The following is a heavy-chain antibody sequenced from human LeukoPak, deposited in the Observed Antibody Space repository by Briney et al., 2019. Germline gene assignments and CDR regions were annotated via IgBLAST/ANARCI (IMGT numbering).Heavy chain of an antibody. D-gene: IGHD6-13*01. CDR1: GLTIPLYY. V-gene: IGHV1-2*02. CDR2: INPNSGGT. J-gene: IGHJ4*02. CDR3: ASSSSWYSFDY. Sequence: ASVQVSCQASGLTIPLYYMHWVRQAPGQGHEWMGWINPNSGGTNYAQKFQGRVTMPRDTSISTAYTALSRLRSDDTAVYYCASSSSWYSFDYWGQGTLVTVSS.